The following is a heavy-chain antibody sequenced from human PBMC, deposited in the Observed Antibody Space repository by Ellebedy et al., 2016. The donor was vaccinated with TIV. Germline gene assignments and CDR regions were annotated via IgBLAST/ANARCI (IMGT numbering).Heavy chain of an antibody. V-gene: IGHV3-30-3*01. CDR1: GFTFSSYA. D-gene: IGHD1-1*01. Sequence: GGSLRLSXAASGFTFSSYAMHWVRQAPGKGLEWVAVISYDGSNKYYADSVKGRFTISRDNSKNTLYLQMNSLRAEDTAVYYCSGTTDYWGQGTLVTVSS. J-gene: IGHJ4*02. CDR2: ISYDGSNK. CDR3: SGTTDY.